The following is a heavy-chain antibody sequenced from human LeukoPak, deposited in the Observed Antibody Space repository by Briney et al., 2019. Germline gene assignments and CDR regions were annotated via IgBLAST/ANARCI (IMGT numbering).Heavy chain of an antibody. J-gene: IGHJ6*03. Sequence: GGSLRLSCAASGLTFGSYGMHWVRQAPGKGLEWVAVISHEGSNEYYADSVKGRFTISRDNAKNSLYLQMNSLRAEDTAVYYCARDFHNSSSTYYYYMDVWGKGTTVTVSS. CDR1: GLTFGSYG. V-gene: IGHV3-30*03. CDR3: ARDFHNSSSTYYYYMDV. D-gene: IGHD6-6*01. CDR2: ISHEGSNE.